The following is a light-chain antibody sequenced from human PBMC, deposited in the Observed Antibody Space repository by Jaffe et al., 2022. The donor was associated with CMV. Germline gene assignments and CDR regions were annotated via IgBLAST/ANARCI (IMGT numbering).Light chain of an antibody. J-gene: IGLJ2*01. CDR1: SLRSYY. V-gene: IGLV3-19*01. CDR3: NSQDSSENFVV. Sequence: SSELTQDPAVSVALGQTVRITCQGDSLRSYYASWYQQKPGQAPILVIYGKDNRPSGIPDRFSASSSGNTASLTITGAQAEDEGDYYCNSQDSSENFVVFGGGTKLTVL. CDR2: GKD.